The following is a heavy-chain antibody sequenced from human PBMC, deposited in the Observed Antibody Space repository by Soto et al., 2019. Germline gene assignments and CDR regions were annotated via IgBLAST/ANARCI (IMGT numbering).Heavy chain of an antibody. J-gene: IGHJ6*02. V-gene: IGHV3-7*01. D-gene: IGHD3-3*01. CDR1: GFTFSSYW. CDR3: ARDRYSYYDFWSGSLPYYYYGMDV. Sequence: GGSLRLSCAASGFTFSSYWMSWFRQAPGKGLEWVANIKQDGSEKYYVDSVKGRFTISRDNAKNSLYLQMNSLRAEDTAVYYCARDRYSYYDFWSGSLPYYYYGMDVWGQGTTVTVSS. CDR2: IKQDGSEK.